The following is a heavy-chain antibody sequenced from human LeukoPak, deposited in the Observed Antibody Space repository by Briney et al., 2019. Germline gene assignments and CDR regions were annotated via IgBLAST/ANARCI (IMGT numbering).Heavy chain of an antibody. J-gene: IGHJ4*02. D-gene: IGHD5-24*01. CDR3: ARVADGDKYGGRDY. V-gene: IGHV3-74*01. CDR1: GFTFSNYG. CDR2: IINDGSST. Sequence: GGSVRLSCAASGFTFSNYGMHWVRQAPGKGLEWVSRIINDGSSTTYADSVKGRFTISRGNAKDTLYLQMNSLRVEDTAVYYCARVADGDKYGGRDYWGQGALVIVSS.